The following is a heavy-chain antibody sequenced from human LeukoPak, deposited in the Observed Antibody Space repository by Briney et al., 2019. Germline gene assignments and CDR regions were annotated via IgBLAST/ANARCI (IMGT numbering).Heavy chain of an antibody. CDR3: ARDRIRRYYYDSSGYYTP. J-gene: IGHJ5*02. D-gene: IGHD3-22*01. CDR1: GYTFTSYD. CDR2: MNPNSGNT. Sequence: ASVKVSCKASGYTFTSYDINWVRQATGQGLEWMGWMNPNSGNTGYAQKFQGRVTITRTTSISTAYMELSSLRSEDTAVYYCARDRIRRYYYDSSGYYTPWGQGTLVTVSS. V-gene: IGHV1-8*03.